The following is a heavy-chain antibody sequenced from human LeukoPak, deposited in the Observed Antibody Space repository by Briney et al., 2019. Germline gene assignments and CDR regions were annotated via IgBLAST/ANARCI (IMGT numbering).Heavy chain of an antibody. J-gene: IGHJ3*02. V-gene: IGHV3-23*01. D-gene: IGHD4-17*01. CDR1: GFTFSSYG. Sequence: PGGSLRLSCAASGFTFSSYGMSWVRQAPGKGLEWVSAISGSGGSTYYADSLKGRFTISRDNSKNTLYLQMNSLRAEDTAVYYCANLDYGEGAFDIWGQGTMVTVSS. CDR2: ISGSGGST. CDR3: ANLDYGEGAFDI.